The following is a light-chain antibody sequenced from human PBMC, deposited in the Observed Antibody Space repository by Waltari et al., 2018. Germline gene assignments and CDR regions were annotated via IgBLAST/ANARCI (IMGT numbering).Light chain of an antibody. J-gene: IGKJ1*01. CDR2: GGS. V-gene: IGKV1-39*01. CDR3: QKTYGDPL. CDR1: QTINRY. Sequence: DIQMTQSPSSLSASVGDRVTITCRASQTINRYLNWYQQKPGTAPKLLIHGGSNLESGVPSRFSGSGSGTDFNLTISSLQPDDFATYYCQKTYGDPLFGPGTKVEIK.